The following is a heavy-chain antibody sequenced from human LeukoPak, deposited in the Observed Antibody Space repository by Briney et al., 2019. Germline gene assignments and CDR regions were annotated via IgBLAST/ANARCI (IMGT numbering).Heavy chain of an antibody. CDR3: ARDRPDFNWFDP. D-gene: IGHD3-3*01. CDR1: GGSITYSY. CDR2: IFYDGNT. Sequence: SETLSLTCTVSGGSITYSYWHWIRQSRGKGLEWIAYIFYDGNTNYNPSLKSRVTISLDTPKNQFSLKVTSVTAADTAVYYCARDRPDFNWFDPWGQGTLVTVSS. V-gene: IGHV4-59*01. J-gene: IGHJ5*02.